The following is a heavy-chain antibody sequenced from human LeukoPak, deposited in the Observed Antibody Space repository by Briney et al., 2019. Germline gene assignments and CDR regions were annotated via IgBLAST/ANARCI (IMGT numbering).Heavy chain of an antibody. J-gene: IGHJ4*02. D-gene: IGHD3-10*01. V-gene: IGHV1-69*13. Sequence: SVKVSCKASGGTFSNYAISWVRQAPGQGLEWMGGIIPLFGSADYAQKFQGRVTFTADESTSTAYMELSSLRPEDTAVYYCARDLVGSAISYSSGAWDYWGQGTLVTVSS. CDR2: IIPLFGSA. CDR3: ARDLVGSAISYSSGAWDY. CDR1: GGTFSNYA.